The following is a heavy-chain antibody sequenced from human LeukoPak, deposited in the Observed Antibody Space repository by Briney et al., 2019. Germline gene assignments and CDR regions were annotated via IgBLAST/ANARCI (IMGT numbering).Heavy chain of an antibody. D-gene: IGHD1-14*01. CDR2: ISGSGGST. V-gene: IGHV3-23*01. CDR1: GFTFSSYA. CDR3: ARDWDSRKIKQEDY. J-gene: IGHJ4*02. Sequence: GGSLRLSCAASGFTFSSYAMSWVRQAPGKGLEWVSAISGSGGSTYYADSVKGRFTISRDNSKNTLYLQMNSLRAEDTAVYYCARDWDSRKIKQEDYWGQGTLVTVSS.